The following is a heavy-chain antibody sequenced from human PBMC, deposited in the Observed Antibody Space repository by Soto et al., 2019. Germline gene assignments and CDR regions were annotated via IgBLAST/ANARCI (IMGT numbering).Heavy chain of an antibody. V-gene: IGHV4-39*01. CDR2: IYYSGST. CDR1: GGSISSSSYY. J-gene: IGHJ4*02. Sequence: SETLSLTCTVSGGSISSSSYYWGWIRQPPGKGLEWIGSIYYSGSTYYNPSLKSRVTLSVDTSKNQFSLKLSSVTAADTAVYYCARLGGSFAVPHFDYWGQGTLVTVSS. CDR3: ARLGGSFAVPHFDY. D-gene: IGHD1-26*01.